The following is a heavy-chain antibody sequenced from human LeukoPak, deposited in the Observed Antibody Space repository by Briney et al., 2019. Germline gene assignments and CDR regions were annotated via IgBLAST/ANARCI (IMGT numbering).Heavy chain of an antibody. CDR3: ARGKWELWESSYFDY. V-gene: IGHV4-59*01. CDR1: GGSISSYY. Sequence: SEALSLTCTVSGGSISSYYWSWIRQPPGKGLEWIGYIYYSGSTNYNPSLKSRVTISVDTSKNQFSLKLSSVTAADTAVYYCARGKWELWESSYFDYWGQGTLVTVSS. J-gene: IGHJ4*02. D-gene: IGHD1-26*01. CDR2: IYYSGST.